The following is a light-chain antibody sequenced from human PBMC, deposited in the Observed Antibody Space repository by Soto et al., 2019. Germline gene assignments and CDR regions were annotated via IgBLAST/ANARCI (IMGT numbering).Light chain of an antibody. CDR1: QSINNY. V-gene: IGKV1-39*01. CDR3: QQGFSAPPWT. Sequence: DIQMTQSPSSLSASVGDRVTITCRSSQSINNYLSWYQQRPGKAPKVPIYDASTLQSGVPSRFSGSGSGTDFTLTISSLQPEDFATYYCQQGFSAPPWTFGQGTKVEI. CDR2: DAS. J-gene: IGKJ1*01.